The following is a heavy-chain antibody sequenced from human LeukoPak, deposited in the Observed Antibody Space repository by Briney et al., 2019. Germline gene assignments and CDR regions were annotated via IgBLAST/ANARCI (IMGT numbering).Heavy chain of an antibody. CDR3: ATYQIGYNWNAD. CDR1: GYTLTQLS. CDR2: FDPEDGET. J-gene: IGHJ4*02. Sequence: GASVKVSCKVSGYTLTQLSMHWVRQAPGTGLGWVGGFDPEDGETIYEQKFQGRVTMTEDTSTDPAYMELSSLRSEDTAVYYCATYQIGYNWNADWGQGTLVTVSS. V-gene: IGHV1-24*01. D-gene: IGHD1-1*01.